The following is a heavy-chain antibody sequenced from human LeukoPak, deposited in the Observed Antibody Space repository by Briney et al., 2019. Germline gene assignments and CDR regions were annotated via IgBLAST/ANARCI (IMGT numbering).Heavy chain of an antibody. J-gene: IGHJ4*02. Sequence: GGSLRLSCAAAGFTFTDYSMNWVRQAPGKGLEWVSTISSDSGHIYYADSVKGRFTISRDNAENSLYLQISSLRAEDTAVYYCARDYDFWSGFFDNWGQGILVTVSS. CDR3: ARDYDFWSGFFDN. CDR1: GFTFTDYS. D-gene: IGHD3-3*01. V-gene: IGHV3-21*01. CDR2: ISSDSGHI.